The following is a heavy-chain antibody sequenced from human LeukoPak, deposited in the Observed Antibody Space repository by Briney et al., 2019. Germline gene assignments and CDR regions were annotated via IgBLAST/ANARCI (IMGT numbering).Heavy chain of an antibody. V-gene: IGHV1-18*01. CDR1: GYIFSNFFSSYG. Sequence: ASVKVSCKASGYIFSNFFSSYGITWVRQAPGQGLEWMGWISPYNGKTKFAQKFQGIVTMTTETSTSTAYMELRRLRSDDTAVYYCAKEKPGERDSSGRGYFDYWGQGTLVTVSS. CDR3: AKEKPGERDSSGRGYFDY. D-gene: IGHD3-22*01. CDR2: ISPYNGKT. J-gene: IGHJ4*02.